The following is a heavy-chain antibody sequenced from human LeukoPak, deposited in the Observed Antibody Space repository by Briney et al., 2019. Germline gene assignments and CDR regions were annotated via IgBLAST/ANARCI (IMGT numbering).Heavy chain of an antibody. CDR1: GGSTSSSFYY. CDR3: ARRLTQYDCFDP. Sequence: SETLSLTCTVSGGSTSSSFYYWGWIRQPPGKGLEWIGSIYYSGSTYYNPSLKSRVTISVDTSKNQFSLKLSSVTPEDTAVYYCARRLTQYDCFDPWGQGILVTVSS. V-gene: IGHV4-39*01. CDR2: IYYSGST. D-gene: IGHD2-2*01. J-gene: IGHJ5*02.